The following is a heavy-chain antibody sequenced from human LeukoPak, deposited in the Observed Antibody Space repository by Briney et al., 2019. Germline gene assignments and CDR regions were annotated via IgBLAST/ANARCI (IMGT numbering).Heavy chain of an antibody. Sequence: PSETLSLTCTVSGGSISSSSYYWGWIRQPPGKGLEWVAAIRGNGATTDYADSVKGRFTISRDNSKNTLYLQMNSLRAEDTAVYYCAKAYHDSGCLIDYWGQGTLVTVSS. CDR3: AKAYHDSGCLIDY. CDR2: IRGNGATT. V-gene: IGHV3-23*01. J-gene: IGHJ4*02. D-gene: IGHD6-19*01. CDR1: GGSISSSSYY.